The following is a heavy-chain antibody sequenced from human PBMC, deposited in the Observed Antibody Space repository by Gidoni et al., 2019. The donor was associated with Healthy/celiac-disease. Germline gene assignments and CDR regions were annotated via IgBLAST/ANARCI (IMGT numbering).Heavy chain of an antibody. D-gene: IGHD4-17*01. J-gene: IGHJ3*02. CDR2: LNHSGST. V-gene: IGHV4-34*01. Sequence: QVQLQQWGAGLLKPSETLSLTCAVYGGSFSGYYWSWIRQPPGTGREWVWELNHSGSTNYNPSLKGRVTISVDTSKNQFSLKLSSVNAADTAGYSCARRLDYGDYALSAFDIWGRGTRVTVSS. CDR1: GGSFSGYY. CDR3: ARRLDYGDYALSAFDI.